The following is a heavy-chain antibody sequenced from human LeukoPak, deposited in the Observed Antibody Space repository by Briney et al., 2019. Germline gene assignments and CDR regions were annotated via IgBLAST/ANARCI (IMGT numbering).Heavy chain of an antibody. CDR3: ARQEEGYNWNYFDY. CDR1: GYTFTSYW. D-gene: IGHD1-20*01. Sequence: GESLKISCKVSGYTFTSYWIGWVRQMPGKGLEWMGIIYPGDSDTRYSPSSQGQVTISADKSISTAYLQWSSLKASDTAMYYCARQEEGYNWNYFDYWGQGTLVTVSS. J-gene: IGHJ4*02. CDR2: IYPGDSDT. V-gene: IGHV5-51*01.